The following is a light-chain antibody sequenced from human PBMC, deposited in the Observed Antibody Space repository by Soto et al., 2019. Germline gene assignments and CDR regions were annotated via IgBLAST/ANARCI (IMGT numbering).Light chain of an antibody. CDR2: GAS. Sequence: ELVLTQSPGTLSLSPGERATLSCRASRGVSSGYLAWYQQKPGQAPRPLIYGASTRATGIPTRFSGSGSGTDFTLTISSLQPEDFAVYYCQQRSNWPDAFGQGTRLEIK. CDR3: QQRSNWPDA. J-gene: IGKJ5*01. CDR1: RGVSSGY. V-gene: IGKV3D-20*02.